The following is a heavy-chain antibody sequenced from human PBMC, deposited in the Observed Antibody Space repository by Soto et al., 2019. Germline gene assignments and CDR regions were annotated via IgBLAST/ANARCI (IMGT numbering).Heavy chain of an antibody. CDR3: ARAAVGYYDSSGYASWYYFDY. J-gene: IGHJ4*02. V-gene: IGHV3-30-3*01. Sequence: QVQLVESGGGVVQPGRSLRLSCAASGFTFSSYAMHWVRQAPGKGLEWVAVISYDGSNKYYADSVKGRFTISRDNSKNTLYLQMNSLRAEDTAVYYCARAAVGYYDSSGYASWYYFDYWGQGTLVTVSS. CDR2: ISYDGSNK. CDR1: GFTFSSYA. D-gene: IGHD3-22*01.